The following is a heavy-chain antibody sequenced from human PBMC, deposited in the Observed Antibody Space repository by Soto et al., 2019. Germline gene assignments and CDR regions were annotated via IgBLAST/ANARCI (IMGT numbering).Heavy chain of an antibody. Sequence: QLQLQESGPGLVKPSETLSLTCTVSGGSISSSSYFWGWIRQPPGKGLEWIGSIYYSGSTYYNPSPKGRVTVSVDTSKNQFSPKLSSVTAAETAVYYCARHPSDFWFDPWGQGTLVTVSS. V-gene: IGHV4-39*01. D-gene: IGHD2-21*02. CDR1: GGSISSSSYF. CDR2: IYYSGST. J-gene: IGHJ5*02. CDR3: ARHPSDFWFDP.